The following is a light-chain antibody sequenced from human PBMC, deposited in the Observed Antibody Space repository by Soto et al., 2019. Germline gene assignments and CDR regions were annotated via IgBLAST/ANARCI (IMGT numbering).Light chain of an antibody. CDR1: QSVSSN. CDR2: DAS. V-gene: IGKV3-11*01. J-gene: IGKJ5*01. CDR3: QQRSNWIT. Sequence: VRTESTVTRSVSPEEKATLSFGASQSVSSNLAWYQQKPGQAPRLLIYDASNRATGIPARFSGSGSGTDFTPTISSLEPEDFAVYYCQQRSNWITFGQGTRLEI.